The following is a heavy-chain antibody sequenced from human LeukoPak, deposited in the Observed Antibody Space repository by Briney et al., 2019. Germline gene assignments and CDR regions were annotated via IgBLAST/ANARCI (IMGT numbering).Heavy chain of an antibody. Sequence: ASVSVSCTASGYTFTGYYMHWVRQAPGQGLEWMGWINPNSGGTNCAQKFLGRVTMTRDTSISTAYMELSRLRSDDTAVYFCARDEDSSGYCFDYWGQGTLVTVSS. CDR1: GYTFTGYY. V-gene: IGHV1-2*02. J-gene: IGHJ4*02. CDR2: INPNSGGT. D-gene: IGHD3-22*01. CDR3: ARDEDSSGYCFDY.